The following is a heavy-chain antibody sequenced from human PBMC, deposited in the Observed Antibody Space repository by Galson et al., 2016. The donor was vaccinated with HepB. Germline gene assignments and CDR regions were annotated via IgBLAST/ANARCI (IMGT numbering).Heavy chain of an antibody. D-gene: IGHD5-18*01. CDR1: GFSFSDHY. V-gene: IGHV3-72*01. J-gene: IGHJ4*02. CDR3: DKVGDTATIDY. Sequence: SLRLSCAVSGFSFSDHYVDWVRQAPGKGLQWVGRIRNKARRYSTEYAASMRGRFTISRDDSKSSLYLQMNRLKNEDTAMYYCDKVGDTATIDYWGQGILVTVSS. CDR2: IRNKARRYST.